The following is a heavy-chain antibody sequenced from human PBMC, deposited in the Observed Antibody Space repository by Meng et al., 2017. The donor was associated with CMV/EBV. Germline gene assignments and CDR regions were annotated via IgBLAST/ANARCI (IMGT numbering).Heavy chain of an antibody. CDR3: ARDFQPKYYYYGMDV. Sequence: FSVKVSCKASGGTFSSYAISWVRQAPGQGLEWMGGIIPIFGTANYAQKFQGRVTITTDESTSTAYMELSSLRSEDTAVYYCARDFQPKYYYYGMDVWGQGTTVTVSS. J-gene: IGHJ6*02. D-gene: IGHD1-14*01. CDR2: IIPIFGTA. CDR1: GGTFSSYA. V-gene: IGHV1-69*05.